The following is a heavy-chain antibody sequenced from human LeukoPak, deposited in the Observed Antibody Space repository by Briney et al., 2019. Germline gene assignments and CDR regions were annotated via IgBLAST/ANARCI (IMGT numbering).Heavy chain of an antibody. CDR1: GVSFSGYY. CDR3: ARFRLGY. J-gene: IGHJ4*02. D-gene: IGHD3-22*01. V-gene: IGHV4-34*01. Sequence: SETLSLTCAVYGVSFSGYYWSWIRQPPGKGLEWIGEINHSGSTNYNPSLKSRVTISVDTSKNQFSLKLSSVTAADTAVYYCARFRLGYWGQGTLVTVSS. CDR2: INHSGST.